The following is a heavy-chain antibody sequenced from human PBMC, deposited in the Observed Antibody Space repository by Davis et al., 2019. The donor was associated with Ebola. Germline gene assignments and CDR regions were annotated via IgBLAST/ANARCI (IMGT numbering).Heavy chain of an antibody. V-gene: IGHV3-11*04. J-gene: IGHJ5*02. D-gene: IGHD2-15*01. CDR2: ISSSGSTI. CDR3: ARAKLGYCSGGSCYPGGWFDP. Sequence: GGSLRLSCAASGFTFSDYYMSWIRQAPGKGLEWVSYISSSGSTIYYADSVKGRFTISRDNAKNSLYLQMNSLRAGDTAVYYCARAKLGYCSGGSCYPGGWFDPWGQGTLVTVSS. CDR1: GFTFSDYY.